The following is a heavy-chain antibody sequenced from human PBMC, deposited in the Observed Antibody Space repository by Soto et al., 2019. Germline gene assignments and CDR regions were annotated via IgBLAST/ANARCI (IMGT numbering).Heavy chain of an antibody. Sequence: LSLTCAVYGGSLSGYYLSWIRQPPGKGLEWIGEINHSGSTNYNPSLKSRVTISVDTSKNQFSLKLSSVTAADTAVYYCASLDYDFWSGYYRALYYYGMDVWGQGTTVTVSS. D-gene: IGHD3-3*01. V-gene: IGHV4-34*01. CDR1: GGSLSGYY. CDR2: INHSGST. CDR3: ASLDYDFWSGYYRALYYYGMDV. J-gene: IGHJ6*02.